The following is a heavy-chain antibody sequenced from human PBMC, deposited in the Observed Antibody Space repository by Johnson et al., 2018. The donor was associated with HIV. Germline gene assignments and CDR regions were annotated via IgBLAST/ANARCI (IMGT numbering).Heavy chain of an antibody. Sequence: QEKLVESGGGVVQPGRSLRLSCAASGFTFSSYAMHWVRQAPGKGLEWVAVISYDGSYNYYADSVKGRFTISRDNSKNTLYLQMNSLRAEDTAVYYCARETIYSSFPGAFDIWGQGTMVTVSA. CDR2: ISYDGSYN. D-gene: IGHD6-6*01. V-gene: IGHV3-30*04. CDR3: ARETIYSSFPGAFDI. CDR1: GFTFSSYA. J-gene: IGHJ3*02.